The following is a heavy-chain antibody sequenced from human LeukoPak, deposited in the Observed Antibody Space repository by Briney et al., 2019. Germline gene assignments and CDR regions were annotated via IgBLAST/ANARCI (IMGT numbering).Heavy chain of an antibody. J-gene: IGHJ5*02. D-gene: IGHD2-2*01. V-gene: IGHV3-23*01. CDR3: AKDSVLIPAGWFDP. CDR2: ISGSGESA. Sequence: PGGSLRLSCAASGFTFSSYAMSWVRQAPGKGLEWVSSISGSGESAYYADSVKGRFTNSRDKTKNTLYLQMNSLRAEDTAVYYCAKDSVLIPAGWFDPWGQGTLVTVSS. CDR1: GFTFSSYA.